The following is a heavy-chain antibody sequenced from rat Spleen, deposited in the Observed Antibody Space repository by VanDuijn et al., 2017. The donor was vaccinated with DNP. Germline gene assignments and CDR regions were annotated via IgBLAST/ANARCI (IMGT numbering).Heavy chain of an antibody. J-gene: IGHJ2*01. V-gene: IGHV2-43*01. D-gene: IGHD1-1*01. Sequence: QVQLRESGPGLVQPSQTLSLACTVSGFSLTNHHVHWVRQPSGNGLEWMGVVWIGGTTHISSIFKSLVSISRDTSKSQVFLEVSSLQSEDTATYYCARDGQWDYLDYWGQGVMVTVAS. CDR3: ARDGQWDYLDY. CDR1: GFSLTNHH. CDR2: VWIGGTT.